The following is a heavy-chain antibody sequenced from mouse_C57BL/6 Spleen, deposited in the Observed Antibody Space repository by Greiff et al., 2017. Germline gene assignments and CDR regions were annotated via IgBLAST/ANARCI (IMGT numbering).Heavy chain of an antibody. CDR1: GFTFTDYY. V-gene: IGHV1-36*01. CDR2: VYPYNGGT. CDR3: AREREVVATGGYAMDY. D-gene: IGHD1-1*01. Sequence: VQLKESGPVLVKPGPSVKISCKASGFTFTDYYMNWVKQSHGKSLEWIGLVYPYNGGTSYNQKFKGKATLNIDTASSTAYMELNSLTSEDSAVYYCAREREVVATGGYAMDYWGQGTSVTVSS. J-gene: IGHJ4*01.